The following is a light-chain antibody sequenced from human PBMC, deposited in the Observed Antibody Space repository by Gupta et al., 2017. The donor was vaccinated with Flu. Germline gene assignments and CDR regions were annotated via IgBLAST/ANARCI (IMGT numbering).Light chain of an antibody. Sequence: PSALSASVGDRVTITCRASQNINNYLNWYQQKPGEAPKVLIYAASTLQGGGPSRFSGSGSGTEFTLTISRLQREDFATYYCQQSFSKPFTFGHGTKVDIK. J-gene: IGKJ3*01. CDR3: QQSFSKPFT. CDR2: AAS. V-gene: IGKV1-39*01. CDR1: QNINNY.